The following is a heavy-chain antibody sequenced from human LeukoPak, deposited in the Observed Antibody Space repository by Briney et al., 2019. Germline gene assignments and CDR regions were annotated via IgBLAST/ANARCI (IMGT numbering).Heavy chain of an antibody. Sequence: PGGSLRLSCAASGFTFSTYWMSWVRQAPGKGLEWVGFIRNKAFGGTTEYAASVKGRFTISRDESKSIAYLQMNSLRTEDTAVYYCTRVGDRSGYYYYFDYWGQGTQVTVSS. D-gene: IGHD3-22*01. CDR2: IRNKAFGGTT. CDR1: GFTFSTYW. V-gene: IGHV3-49*04. J-gene: IGHJ4*02. CDR3: TRVGDRSGYYYYFDY.